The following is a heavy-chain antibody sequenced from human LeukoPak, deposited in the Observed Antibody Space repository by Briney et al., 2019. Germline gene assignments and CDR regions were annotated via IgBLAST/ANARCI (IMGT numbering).Heavy chain of an antibody. Sequence: PGRSLRLSCAASGFTFSSYGMHWVRQAPGKGLEWVAVISYDGSNKYYADSVKGRFTISRDNSKNTLYLQMNSLRAEDTAVYYCAKSHGYGMDVWGKGTTVTVSS. CDR3: AKSHGYGMDV. V-gene: IGHV3-30*18. J-gene: IGHJ6*04. CDR1: GFTFSSYG. CDR2: ISYDGSNK.